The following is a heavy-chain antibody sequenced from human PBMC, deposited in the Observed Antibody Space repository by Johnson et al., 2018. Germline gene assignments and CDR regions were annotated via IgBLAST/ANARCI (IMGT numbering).Heavy chain of an antibody. V-gene: IGHV3-30*18. Sequence: VRLLETGGGVVQPGRSLRLSCAASGFTFSSYGMHWVRQAPGKGLEWVAVISYDGSNKYYAVSVMGRFTISRDNSQNTLYLQKNSLRAEDTAVYYCANDQSSSWYAFTYYYLDVWGKGTTVTVSS. CDR1: GFTFSSYG. CDR3: ANDQSSSWYAFTYYYLDV. J-gene: IGHJ6*03. D-gene: IGHD6-13*01. CDR2: ISYDGSNK.